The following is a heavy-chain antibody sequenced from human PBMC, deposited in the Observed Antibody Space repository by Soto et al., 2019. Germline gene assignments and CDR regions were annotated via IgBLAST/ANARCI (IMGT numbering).Heavy chain of an antibody. D-gene: IGHD6-13*01. J-gene: IGHJ4*02. CDR2: IYSGGST. CDR3: ARTPLDSSSWYAPYFYY. V-gene: IGHV3-53*04. Sequence: GGSLRLSCAASGFTVSSNYMSWVRQAPGKGLEWVSVIYSGGSTYYADSVKGRFTISRHNSKNTLYLQMNSLRAEDTAVYYCARTPLDSSSWYAPYFYYWGQGTLVTVSS. CDR1: GFTVSSNY.